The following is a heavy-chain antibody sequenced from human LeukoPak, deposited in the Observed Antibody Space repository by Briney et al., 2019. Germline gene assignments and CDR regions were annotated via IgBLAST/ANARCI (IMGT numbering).Heavy chain of an antibody. J-gene: IGHJ4*02. Sequence: GGSLRLSCAASGFTFSSYAMSWVRQAPGKGLEWASAISGSGGSTYYADSVKGRFTISRDNSKNTLYLQMNSLRAEDTAVYYCARDLAARGGFFDYWGQGTLVTVSS. D-gene: IGHD6-6*01. CDR3: ARDLAARGGFFDY. V-gene: IGHV3-23*01. CDR1: GFTFSSYA. CDR2: ISGSGGST.